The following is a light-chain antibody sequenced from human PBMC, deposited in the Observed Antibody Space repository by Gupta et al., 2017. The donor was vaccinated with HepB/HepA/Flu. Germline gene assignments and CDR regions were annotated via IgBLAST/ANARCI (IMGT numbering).Light chain of an antibody. V-gene: IGLV2-18*02. CDR1: NSDVGTNYR. J-gene: IGLJ2*01. CDR3: SSYTRNNILI. CDR2: GVS. Sequence: QSALTQSPSVSGSPGQSVTLSCTGTNSDVGTNYRLSWYHQPPGTATKGILYGVSNRPSGVPRRFSWSKSDNTASLTIARLQAEDEGDYYCSSYTRNNILIFGGGTKLTVL.